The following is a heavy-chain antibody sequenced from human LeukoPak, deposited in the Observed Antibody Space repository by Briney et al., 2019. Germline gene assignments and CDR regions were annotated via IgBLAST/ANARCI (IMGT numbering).Heavy chain of an antibody. V-gene: IGHV3-74*01. Sequence: GGSLRLSCAASEFTFSTYWMHWVRQAPGKGLVWVSHINPDGTTTNYADSVKGRFTISRDNAKNTLYLQMNSLRAEDTAVYYCVRGIRDHYGLDYWGQGTLVTVSS. D-gene: IGHD3-3*02. J-gene: IGHJ4*02. CDR3: VRGIRDHYGLDY. CDR2: INPDGTTT. CDR1: EFTFSTYW.